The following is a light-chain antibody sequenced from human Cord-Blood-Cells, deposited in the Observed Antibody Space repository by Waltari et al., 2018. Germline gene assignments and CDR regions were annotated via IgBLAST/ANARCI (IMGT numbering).Light chain of an antibody. J-gene: IGKJ4*01. Sequence: IQMTQSPSSLSASVGDRVTITCRASQSISRYLKWYQQKTGKAPKLLIYAASSLQSGVPSRFSGSGSGTDFTLTISSLQPEDFATYYCQQSYSTLTFGGGTKVEIK. V-gene: IGKV1-39*01. CDR3: QQSYSTLT. CDR2: AAS. CDR1: QSISRY.